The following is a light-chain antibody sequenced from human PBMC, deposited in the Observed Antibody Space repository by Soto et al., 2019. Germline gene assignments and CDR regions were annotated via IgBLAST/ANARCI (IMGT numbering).Light chain of an antibody. V-gene: IGLV1-44*01. CDR2: SNN. CDR3: CSYARGYTFDV. CDR1: RSSIGSNT. J-gene: IGLJ1*01. Sequence: QSALTQPPSASGTPGQRVTISCSGSRSSIGSNTINWYQHLPGTAPKLLIYSNNHRPSGVPDRFSGSKSGNTASLTISGLQAEDEADYYCCSYARGYTFDVFGTGTKVTVL.